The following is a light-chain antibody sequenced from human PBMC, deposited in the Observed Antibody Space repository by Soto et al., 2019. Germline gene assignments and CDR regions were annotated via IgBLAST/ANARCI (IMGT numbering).Light chain of an antibody. CDR3: QQCGSSST. J-gene: IGKJ5*01. CDR1: QSVSSN. CDR2: GAS. Sequence: DIVMTQSPATLSVSPGERATLSCRASQSVSSNLAWYQQKPGQAPRLLIYGASTRATGIPARFSGWGSGTDFTLTISRLEPEDFAVYYCQQCGSSSTFGQGTRLEIK. V-gene: IGKV3D-15*01.